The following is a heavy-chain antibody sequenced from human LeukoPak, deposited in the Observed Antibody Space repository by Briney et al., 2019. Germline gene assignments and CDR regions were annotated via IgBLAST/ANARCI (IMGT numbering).Heavy chain of an antibody. J-gene: IGHJ4*02. Sequence: GGSLRLSCAASGFTFSNYGMHWVRQAPGKWLEWVAFIRYDGSKKYYVDSVKGRFTISRDNSKNTLYLQMNSLRAEDTAVYYCAKDMGRGSGSSFDYWGQGTLVTVSS. V-gene: IGHV3-30*02. CDR3: AKDMGRGSGSSFDY. D-gene: IGHD3-10*01. CDR1: GFTFSNYG. CDR2: IRYDGSKK.